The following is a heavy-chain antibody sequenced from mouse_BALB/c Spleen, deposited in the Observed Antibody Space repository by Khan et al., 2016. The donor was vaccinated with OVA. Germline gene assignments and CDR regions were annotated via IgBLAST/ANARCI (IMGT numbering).Heavy chain of an antibody. CDR3: SREAYNPSMDY. CDR2: ILPGSGST. CDR1: GYTFSMYW. D-gene: IGHD1-3*01. J-gene: IGHJ4*01. V-gene: IGHV1-9*01. Sequence: QVQLKQSGAELMKPGASVTISCKATGYTFSMYWIEWVKQRPGHGLEWIGEILPGSGSTNNNEKFKGKATFTADTSSYTAYMQLSSLTSDDSAVYYCSREAYNPSMDYWGQGTSVTVSS.